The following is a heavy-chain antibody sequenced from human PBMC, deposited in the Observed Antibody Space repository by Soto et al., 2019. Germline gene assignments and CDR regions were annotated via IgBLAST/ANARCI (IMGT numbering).Heavy chain of an antibody. CDR2: VSGSADST. CDR1: GFTFRSYA. D-gene: IGHD2-21*02. Sequence: EVQLLESGGGLVQPGGSLRLSCAASGFTFRSYAMTWVRQVPGKGLEWVSAVSGSADSTYYADSVKGRFTISRDNSKNTLYLQMNSLRGEDTAVYYCAKGRLDCNWFESWGQGTLVTVSS. CDR3: AKGRLDCNWFES. V-gene: IGHV3-23*01. J-gene: IGHJ5*01.